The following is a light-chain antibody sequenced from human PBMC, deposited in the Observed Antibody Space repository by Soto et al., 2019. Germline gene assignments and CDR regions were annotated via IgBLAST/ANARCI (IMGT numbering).Light chain of an antibody. CDR3: ATWDDSLNGSGV. V-gene: IGLV1-44*01. CDR1: SSNIGGNS. CDR2: SDN. Sequence: QSVLTQPPSASGTPGQRVTISCAGSSSNIGGNSVTWYQQVPGTAPKLLIYSDNRRPSGVPDRFSGSKSGTSASLAISGLQSADDADYYCATWDDSLNGSGVFGTGTKLTVL. J-gene: IGLJ1*01.